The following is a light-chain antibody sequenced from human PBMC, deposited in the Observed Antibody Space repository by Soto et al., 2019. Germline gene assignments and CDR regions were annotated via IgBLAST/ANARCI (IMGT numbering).Light chain of an antibody. CDR1: RDISNS. CDR2: KAS. Sequence: DIRMTQSPSSLSASVGDTVTITCRASRDISNSLAWFQQKPGKAPKSLIYKASNLHSGVPSKFGGSGSGTAFTLTISSLQPEDFATYYCQQSNSYPYTFGQGTKLEIK. J-gene: IGKJ2*01. V-gene: IGKV1-16*02. CDR3: QQSNSYPYT.